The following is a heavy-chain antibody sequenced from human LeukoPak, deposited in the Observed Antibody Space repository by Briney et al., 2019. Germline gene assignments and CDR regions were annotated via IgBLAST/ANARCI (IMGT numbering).Heavy chain of an antibody. Sequence: PGGSLRLSCAASGFSFSSYGMHWVRQAPGKGLEWVAVIRYGGTNDYYADSVKGRFTISRDNSRNTLYLQMNSLRTEDTAVYSCARAAFDSIGYYLFDYWGQGTLVTVSS. CDR3: ARAAFDSIGYYLFDY. J-gene: IGHJ4*02. D-gene: IGHD3-22*01. V-gene: IGHV3-33*01. CDR1: GFSFSSYG. CDR2: IRYGGTND.